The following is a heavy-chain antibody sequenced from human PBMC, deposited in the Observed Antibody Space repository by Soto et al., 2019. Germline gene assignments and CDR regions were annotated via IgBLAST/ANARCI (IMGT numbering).Heavy chain of an antibody. D-gene: IGHD3-10*01. J-gene: IGHJ6*02. V-gene: IGHV1-24*01. Sequence: GASVKVSCKVSGYTLTELSMHWVRQAPGKGLEWMGGFDPEDGETIYAQKFQGRVTMTEDTSTDTAYMELSSLRSEDTAVYYCATVDYYGSGSGPAGYYYYGMDVWGQGTTVTVSS. CDR1: GYTLTELS. CDR2: FDPEDGET. CDR3: ATVDYYGSGSGPAGYYYYGMDV.